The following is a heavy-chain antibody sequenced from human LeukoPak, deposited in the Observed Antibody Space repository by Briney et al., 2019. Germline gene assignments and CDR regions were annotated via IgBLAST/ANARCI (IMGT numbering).Heavy chain of an antibody. CDR3: ARHSGSGWQALGY. CDR1: GYTFSNYG. J-gene: IGHJ4*02. D-gene: IGHD6-19*01. Sequence: VASVKVSCMASGYTFSNYGISWVRQAPGLGLEWMGWTSYNGNTNYAQKFQDRATMTTDTSTTTAYMELRSLESDDTAVYYCARHSGSGWQALGYWGQGTLVTVSS. V-gene: IGHV1-18*04. CDR2: TSYNGNT.